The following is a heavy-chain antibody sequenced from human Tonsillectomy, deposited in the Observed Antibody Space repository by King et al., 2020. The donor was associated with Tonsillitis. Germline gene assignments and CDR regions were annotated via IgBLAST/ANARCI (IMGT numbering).Heavy chain of an antibody. CDR2: FDPEDVET. CDR1: GYTLTELS. Sequence: QLVQSGAEVKKPGASVKVSCKVSGYTLTELSMHWVRQAPGKGLEWMGGFDPEDVETIYAQKFQGRVTMTEDTSTDTAYMGLSSLRSEDTAVYYCATSGCPGGDCYYYYYTMDVWGQGTTVTVSS. J-gene: IGHJ6*02. V-gene: IGHV1-24*01. CDR3: ATSGCPGGDCYYYYYTMDV. D-gene: IGHD2-21*02.